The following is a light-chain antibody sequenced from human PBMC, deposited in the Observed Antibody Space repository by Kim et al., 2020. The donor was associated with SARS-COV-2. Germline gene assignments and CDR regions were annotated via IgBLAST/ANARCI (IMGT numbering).Light chain of an antibody. J-gene: IGKJ4*01. CDR3: QQYDAYPLT. Sequence: DIQMTKSPSTLSASVGDRVTITCRASQSVSTWLAWYQQKPGKAPNLLIYKTSTLEGGVPSRFSGSGSGTEFTLTISSLQPDDFATYYCQQYDAYPLTFGGGTKLEI. CDR2: KTS. CDR1: QSVSTW. V-gene: IGKV1-5*03.